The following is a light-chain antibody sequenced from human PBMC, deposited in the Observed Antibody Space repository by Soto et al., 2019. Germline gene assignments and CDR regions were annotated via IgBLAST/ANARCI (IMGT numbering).Light chain of an antibody. Sequence: EIVLTQSPATLSSFPGDRVTLSCRASQSVSGYLAWYQQKPGQAPRLLIYDGSHGAAGIPSRFSGSGSGTDFTLTISGLEPEDFAVYYCQQRSNWLISFGPGTKVDIK. J-gene: IGKJ3*01. CDR1: QSVSGY. CDR3: QQRSNWLIS. CDR2: DGS. V-gene: IGKV3-11*01.